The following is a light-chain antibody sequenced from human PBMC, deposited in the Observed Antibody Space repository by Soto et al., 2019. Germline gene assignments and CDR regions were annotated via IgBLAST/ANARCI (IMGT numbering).Light chain of an antibody. CDR2: DVS. CDR1: SSDVGGTNY. J-gene: IGLJ1*01. Sequence: QSALTQPRSMSGSPGQSVTISCSGASSDVGGTNYVSWYQQHPGKVPKLMIYDVSKRPSGVPDRFSGSKSGNTASLTISGLQAEDEADYYCLSHAGTYYFFGTGTKLTVL. CDR3: LSHAGTYYF. V-gene: IGLV2-11*01.